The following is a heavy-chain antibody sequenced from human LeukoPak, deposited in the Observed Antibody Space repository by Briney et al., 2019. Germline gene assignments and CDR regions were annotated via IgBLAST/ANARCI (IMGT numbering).Heavy chain of an antibody. CDR2: ISWNSDTI. Sequence: PGRSLRLSCAASGFIFDDYAMHWVRQAPGKGLEWVSGISWNSDTIGYADSVKGRFTISRDNAKNSLYLQMNSLRAEDTAVYYCAKDRRAGSYDYWGQGTLVTVSS. J-gene: IGHJ4*02. V-gene: IGHV3-9*01. D-gene: IGHD3-10*01. CDR1: GFIFDDYA. CDR3: AKDRRAGSYDY.